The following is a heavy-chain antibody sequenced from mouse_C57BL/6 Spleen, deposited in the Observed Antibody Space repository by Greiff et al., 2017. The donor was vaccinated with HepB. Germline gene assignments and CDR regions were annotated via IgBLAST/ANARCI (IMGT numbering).Heavy chain of an antibody. D-gene: IGHD1-1*01. CDR2: INPNNGGT. V-gene: IGHV1-22*01. CDR3: ARGVYGWFAY. J-gene: IGHJ3*01. CDR1: GYTFTDYN. Sequence: DVKLQESGPELVKPGASVKMSCKASGYTFTDYNMHWVKQSHGKSLEWIGYINPNNGGTSYNQKFKGKATLTVNKSSSTAYMELRSLTSEDSAVYYCARGVYGWFAYWGQGTLVTVSA.